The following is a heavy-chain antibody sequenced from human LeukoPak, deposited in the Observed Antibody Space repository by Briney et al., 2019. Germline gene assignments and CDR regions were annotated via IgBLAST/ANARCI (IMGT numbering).Heavy chain of an antibody. D-gene: IGHD6-13*01. J-gene: IGHJ6*02. CDR2: ISSNGGST. V-gene: IGHV3-64*01. Sequence: GGSLRLSCAASGFTFSSYAMHWVRQAPGKGLEYVSAISSNGGSTYYANSVKGRFTISRDNSKNTLYLQMGSLRAEDMAVYYCARDLGYSSSWYGGYYYYGTDVWGQGTTVTVSS. CDR3: ARDLGYSSSWYGGYYYYGTDV. CDR1: GFTFSSYA.